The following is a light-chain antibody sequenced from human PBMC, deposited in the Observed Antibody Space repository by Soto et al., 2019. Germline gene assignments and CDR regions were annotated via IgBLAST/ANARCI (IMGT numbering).Light chain of an antibody. J-gene: IGLJ1*01. V-gene: IGLV2-14*01. CDR2: EVS. CDR3: SSYTSFSTYV. Sequence: QSVLTQPASVCGSPGQSITISCTGTSSDVGGYNYVSWYQQHPGKAPKLMIYEVSNRPSGVSNRFSGSKSDNTASLTISGLQAEDEADYYCSSYTSFSTYVFGTGTKVTVL. CDR1: SSDVGGYNY.